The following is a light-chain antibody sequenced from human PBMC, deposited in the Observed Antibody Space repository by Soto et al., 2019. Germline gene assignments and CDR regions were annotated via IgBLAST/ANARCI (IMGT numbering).Light chain of an antibody. CDR2: LNSDGSH. CDR1: SGHSSYA. J-gene: IGLJ1*01. CDR3: QTWGV. V-gene: IGLV4-69*01. Sequence: QSVLTQSPSASASLGASVKLTCTLSSGHSSYAIVWHQQQPEKGPRYLMRLNSDGSHSKGDGIPDRFSGSSSGAERYLTISSLQSEDEADYYCQTWGVFGTGTKRTVL.